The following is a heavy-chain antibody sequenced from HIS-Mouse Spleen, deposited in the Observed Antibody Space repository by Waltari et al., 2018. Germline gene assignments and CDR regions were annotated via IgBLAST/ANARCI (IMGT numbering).Heavy chain of an antibody. V-gene: IGHV3-30*18. Sequence: QVQLVESGGGVVQPGRSLRLSCAASGFTFSVYGMHWARQAPGKGLEWVAVISYDGSNKYYADSVKGRFTISRDNSKNTLYLQMNSLRAEDTAVYYCAKDPYGYGMDVWGQGTTVTVSS. D-gene: IGHD3-16*01. J-gene: IGHJ6*02. CDR2: ISYDGSNK. CDR3: AKDPYGYGMDV. CDR1: GFTFSVYG.